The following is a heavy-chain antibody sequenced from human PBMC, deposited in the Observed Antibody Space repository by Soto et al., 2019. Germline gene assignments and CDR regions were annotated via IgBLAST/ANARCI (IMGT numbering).Heavy chain of an antibody. CDR2: IKGDGSAT. V-gene: IGHV3-74*01. Sequence: PGGSLRLSCAASGFTFSSYWMDWVRQAPGKGLVWVSRIKGDGSATSYADSVKGRFTTSRDNAKNTLYLQMNSLRAEDTAVYYCARAYCGGDCPRWYFDLWGRGTLVTVSS. CDR3: ARAYCGGDCPRWYFDL. J-gene: IGHJ2*01. CDR1: GFTFSSYW. D-gene: IGHD2-21*02.